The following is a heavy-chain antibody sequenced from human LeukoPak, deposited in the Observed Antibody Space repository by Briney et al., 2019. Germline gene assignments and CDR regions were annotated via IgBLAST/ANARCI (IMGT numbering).Heavy chain of an antibody. J-gene: IGHJ5*02. CDR3: ARDKDDYGSGNHWFDP. D-gene: IGHD3-10*01. Sequence: GGSLRLSCAASGFTFSDYYMSWIRQAPGKGLEWVSYISSSGSTIYYADSVRGRFTISRDNAKNSLYLQMNSLRAEDTAVYYCARDKDDYGSGNHWFDPWGQGTLVTVSS. CDR1: GFTFSDYY. V-gene: IGHV3-11*01. CDR2: ISSSGSTI.